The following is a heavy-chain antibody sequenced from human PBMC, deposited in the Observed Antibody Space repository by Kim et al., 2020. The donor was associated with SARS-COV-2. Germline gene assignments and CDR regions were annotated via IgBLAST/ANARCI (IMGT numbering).Heavy chain of an antibody. CDR3: ARFASVWYIPPHNYHYFYMDV. J-gene: IGHJ6*03. Sequence: ASVKVSCKASGYTFSSNGINWVRQAPGQGLEWMGWISPYNGVTSYAQQFQGRLTMTTDTSTSTSYMELRSLTSDDTAVYFCARFASVWYIPPHNYHYFYMDVWGKGTTVTVSS. CDR2: ISPYNGVT. D-gene: IGHD6-19*01. CDR1: GYTFSSNG. V-gene: IGHV1-18*01.